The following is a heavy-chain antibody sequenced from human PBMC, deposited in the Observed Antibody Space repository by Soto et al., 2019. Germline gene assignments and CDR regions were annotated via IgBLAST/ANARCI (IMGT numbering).Heavy chain of an antibody. CDR1: GGSISSYY. V-gene: IGHV4-59*01. CDR3: ARYCGGDCYSLSYYYGMDV. Sequence: SETLSLTCTVSGGSISSYYWSWIRQPPGKGLEWIGYIYYSGSTNYNPSLKSRVTISVDTSKNQFSLKLSSVTAADTAVYYCARYCGGDCYSLSYYYGMDVWGQGTTVTVSS. D-gene: IGHD2-21*02. CDR2: IYYSGST. J-gene: IGHJ6*02.